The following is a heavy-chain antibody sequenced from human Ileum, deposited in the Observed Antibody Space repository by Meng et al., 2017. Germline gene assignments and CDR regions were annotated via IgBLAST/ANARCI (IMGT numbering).Heavy chain of an antibody. CDR3: ARAPKYCTNAVCSRPLDS. J-gene: IGHJ4*02. Sequence: QVQLRESGLRLVKPSQTLSLSCTVSGGSISNGVYYWSLVRQSPGKGPEWIGYIYSNGNTYSNPSLRCRLMISIDTSKNQFSLKLSSVTAADTAVYYCARAPKYCTNAVCSRPLDSWGQGTLVTVSS. D-gene: IGHD2-8*01. V-gene: IGHV4-30-4*01. CDR2: IYSNGNT. CDR1: GGSISNGVYY.